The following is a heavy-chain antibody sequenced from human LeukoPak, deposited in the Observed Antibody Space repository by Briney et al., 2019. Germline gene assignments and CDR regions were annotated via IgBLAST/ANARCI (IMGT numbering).Heavy chain of an antibody. D-gene: IGHD2-2*01. V-gene: IGHV1-18*01. CDR2: ISAYNGNI. Sequence: ASVKVSCKAFGYTFTTYGITWVRQAPGQGLEWMGWISAYNGNINYAQNFQGRVTMTTDTFTSTAYMELRSLRSDDTAVYYCARGDVVVSAAVRFDPWGQGTLVTVSS. CDR1: GYTFTTYG. J-gene: IGHJ5*02. CDR3: ARGDVVVSAAVRFDP.